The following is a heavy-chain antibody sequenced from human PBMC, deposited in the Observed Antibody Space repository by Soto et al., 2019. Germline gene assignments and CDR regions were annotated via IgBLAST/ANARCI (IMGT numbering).Heavy chain of an antibody. CDR2: IYYSGST. Sequence: PSETLSLTCTVSGGSISSSSYYWGWIRQPPGKGLEWIGSIYYSGSTYYNPSLKSRVTISVDTSKNQFSLKLSSVTAADTAVYYCARPRPWHYDSSGYYYFQHWGQGTLVTVSS. V-gene: IGHV4-39*01. CDR1: GGSISSSSYY. D-gene: IGHD3-22*01. J-gene: IGHJ1*01. CDR3: ARPRPWHYDSSGYYYFQH.